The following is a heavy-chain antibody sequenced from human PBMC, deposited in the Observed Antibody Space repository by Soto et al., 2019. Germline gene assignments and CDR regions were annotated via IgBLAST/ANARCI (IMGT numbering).Heavy chain of an antibody. CDR1: GCTFSSYA. CDR3: ARDSSGYYDFDY. Sequence: LRLSCAASGCTFSSYAMHWVRQAPGKGLEWAAVISYDGSNKYYADSVKGRFTISRDNSKNTLYLQMNSLRAEDTAVYYCARDSSGYYDFDYWGQGTLVTSPQ. J-gene: IGHJ4*02. D-gene: IGHD3-22*01. V-gene: IGHV3-30-3*01. CDR2: ISYDGSNK.